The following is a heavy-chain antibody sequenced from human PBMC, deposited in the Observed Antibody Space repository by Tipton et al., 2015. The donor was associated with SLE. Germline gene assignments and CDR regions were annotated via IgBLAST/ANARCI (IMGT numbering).Heavy chain of an antibody. CDR1: GFTFSSYA. V-gene: IGHV4-34*01. D-gene: IGHD5-24*01. CDR2: INHLGGT. Sequence: LRLSCAASGFTFSSYAMHWVRQAPGKGLEWIGEINHLGGTNYNPSLKSRVTISIDMSKNQFSLRLSSVTAADTAVYYCARTRDFDFWGQGTLVTVSS. CDR3: ARTRDFDF. J-gene: IGHJ4*02.